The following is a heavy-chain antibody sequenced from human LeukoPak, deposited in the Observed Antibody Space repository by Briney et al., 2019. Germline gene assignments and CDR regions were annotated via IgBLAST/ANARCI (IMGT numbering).Heavy chain of an antibody. V-gene: IGHV3-33*01. CDR2: LWYEEVIK. CDR3: ARSLRPHCSSTSCYQIYYYYGMDV. CDR1: GFTFSSYG. D-gene: IGHD2-2*01. Sequence: GGSLRLSCAASGFTFSSYGMHWVRQAPGRGRRGGPVLWYEEVIKSYADSVKGRFTISRDNSKNTLYLQMNSLRAEDTAVYYCARSLRPHCSSTSCYQIYYYYGMDVWGQGTTVTVSS. J-gene: IGHJ6*02.